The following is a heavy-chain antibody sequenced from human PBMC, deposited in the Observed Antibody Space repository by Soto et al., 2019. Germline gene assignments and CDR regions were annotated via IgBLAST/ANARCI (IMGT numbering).Heavy chain of an antibody. V-gene: IGHV3-72*01. D-gene: IGHD3-16*01. CDR1: GFTFSDRY. Sequence: VGSLRLSCAASGFTFSDRYMDWVRQAPGKGLEWVGRTKNKANSYTTEYAASVKGRFTISRDDSRNSVYLQMNSLKTDDTAVYYCTIEGAYPGPDFDYWGQGTLVTVSS. CDR2: TKNKANSYTT. J-gene: IGHJ4*02. CDR3: TIEGAYPGPDFDY.